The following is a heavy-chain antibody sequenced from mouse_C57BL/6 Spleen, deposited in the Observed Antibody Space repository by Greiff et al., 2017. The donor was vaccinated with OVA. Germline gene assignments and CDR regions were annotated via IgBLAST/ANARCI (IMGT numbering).Heavy chain of an antibody. CDR3: AREDGYLFDY. J-gene: IGHJ2*01. CDR2: INPSSGYT. Sequence: VQLVESGAELARPGASVKMSCKASGYTFTSYTMHWVKQRPGQGLEWIGYINPSSGYTKYNQKFKDKATLTADKSSSTAYMQLSSLTSEDSAVYYCAREDGYLFDYWGQGTTLTVSS. D-gene: IGHD2-3*01. CDR1: GYTFTSYT. V-gene: IGHV1-4*01.